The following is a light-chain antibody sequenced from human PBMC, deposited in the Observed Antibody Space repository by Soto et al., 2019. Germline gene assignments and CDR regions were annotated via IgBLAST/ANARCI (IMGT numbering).Light chain of an antibody. CDR1: SSDVGTYNY. J-gene: IGLJ1*01. CDR3: TSYTSSTTYV. Sequence: QSVLTQPASVCGSPGQSITISCTGTSSDVGTYNYVSWYQQHPGKAPKLMIYAVSSRPSGVSNRFSGSKSGNTASLTISGLQAEDEADYYCTSYTSSTTYVFGTGTKVTVL. CDR2: AVS. V-gene: IGLV2-14*03.